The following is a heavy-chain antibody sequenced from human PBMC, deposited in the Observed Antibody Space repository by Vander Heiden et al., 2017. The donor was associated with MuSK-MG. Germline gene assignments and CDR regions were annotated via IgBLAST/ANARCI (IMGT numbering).Heavy chain of an antibody. CDR2: IYHSGST. D-gene: IGHD3-16*01. CDR1: AYSISSGYY. V-gene: IGHV4-38-2*02. Sequence: VQLQESAPGLVKPSETLSLTCAVSAYSISSGYYWGWIRQPPGKVLEWIGSIYHSGSTYYNPSLKSRVTISVDTSKNQFSLKLSSVTAADTAVYYCARDSIMITFGGVLGSFDYWGQGTLVTVSS. CDR3: ARDSIMITFGGVLGSFDY. J-gene: IGHJ4*02.